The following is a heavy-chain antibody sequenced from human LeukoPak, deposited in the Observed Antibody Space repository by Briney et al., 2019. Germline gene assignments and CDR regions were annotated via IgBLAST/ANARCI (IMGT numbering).Heavy chain of an antibody. J-gene: IGHJ4*02. Sequence: GGSLRLSCAASGFTFSSYGMHWARQAPGKGLEWVAFIRYDGSNKYYADSVKGRFTISRDNSKNTLYLQMNSLRAEDTAVYYCAKDGHYYDSSGYFDYWGQGTLVTVSS. CDR3: AKDGHYYDSSGYFDY. CDR2: IRYDGSNK. V-gene: IGHV3-30*02. CDR1: GFTFSSYG. D-gene: IGHD3-22*01.